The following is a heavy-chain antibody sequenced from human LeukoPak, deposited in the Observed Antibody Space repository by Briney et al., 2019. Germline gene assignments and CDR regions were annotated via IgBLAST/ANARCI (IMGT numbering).Heavy chain of an antibody. CDR3: ARKTFRNSPFDY. V-gene: IGHV4-59*08. J-gene: IGHJ4*02. CDR2: IYYSGST. D-gene: IGHD3-3*02. CDR1: GGSISSYY. Sequence: SETLSLTCTVSGGSISSYYWSWIRQPPGKGLEWIGHIYYSGSTNYNPSLKSRVTISVDTSKNQFSLKLSSVTAADTAVYYCARKTFRNSPFDYWGQGTLVTVSS.